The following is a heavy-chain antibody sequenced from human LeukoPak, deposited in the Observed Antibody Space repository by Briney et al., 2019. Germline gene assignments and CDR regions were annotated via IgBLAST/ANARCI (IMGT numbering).Heavy chain of an antibody. D-gene: IGHD3-10*01. CDR3: ARGPGTYLYFDY. CDR2: ISGSGGST. CDR1: GFTFSDHY. V-gene: IGHV3-23*01. Sequence: GGSLRLSCAVSGFTFSDHYMDWVRQAPGKGLEWVSAISGSGGSTYYADSVKGRFTISRDNSKNTLYLQMNSLRAEDTAVYYCARGPGTYLYFDYWGQGTLVTVSS. J-gene: IGHJ4*02.